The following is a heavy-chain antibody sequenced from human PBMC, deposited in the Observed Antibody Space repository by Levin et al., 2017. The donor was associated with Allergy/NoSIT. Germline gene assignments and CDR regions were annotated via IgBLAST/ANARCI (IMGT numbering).Heavy chain of an antibody. CDR1: GFMFSSYG. Sequence: GESLKISCAAPGFMFSSYGMHWVRQAPGKGLEWVAVIWFDGSNEYYADSVKGRFTISRDNSKNTLHLQMNSLRAEDTAVYYCARDRTNYDILTGSGAGFFDYWGQGTLVTVSS. CDR3: ARDRTNYDILTGSGAGFFDY. D-gene: IGHD3-9*01. CDR2: IWFDGSNE. J-gene: IGHJ4*02. V-gene: IGHV3-33*01.